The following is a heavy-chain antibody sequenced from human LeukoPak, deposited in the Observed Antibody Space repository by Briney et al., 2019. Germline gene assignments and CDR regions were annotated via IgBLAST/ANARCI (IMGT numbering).Heavy chain of an antibody. D-gene: IGHD2/OR15-2a*01. CDR1: GFTFRSHG. CDR3: ARGNTMTSNYYYGMDV. V-gene: IGHV3-33*01. J-gene: IGHJ6*02. Sequence: GGSLRLSCAASGFTFRSHGMQWVRQAPGKGLEWVAVIWYDGSNKYYADSVKGRFTISRDNSKNTLDLQMSSLRADDTAVYYCARGNTMTSNYYYGMDVWGQGTTVTVSS. CDR2: IWYDGSNK.